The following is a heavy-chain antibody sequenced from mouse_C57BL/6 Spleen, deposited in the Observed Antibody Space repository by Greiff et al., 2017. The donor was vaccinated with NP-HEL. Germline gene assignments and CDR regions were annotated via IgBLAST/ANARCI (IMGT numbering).Heavy chain of an antibody. CDR2: ISSGSSTI. Sequence: EVMLVESGGGLVKPGGSLKLSCAASGFTFSDYGMHWVRQAPEKGLEWVAYISSGSSTIYYADTVKGRFTISRDNAKNTLFLQMNSLRSEDTAMYYCASYSSGWFACWGQGTLITVSA. V-gene: IGHV5-17*01. CDR3: ASYSSGWFAC. D-gene: IGHD3-2*02. CDR1: GFTFSDYG. J-gene: IGHJ3*01.